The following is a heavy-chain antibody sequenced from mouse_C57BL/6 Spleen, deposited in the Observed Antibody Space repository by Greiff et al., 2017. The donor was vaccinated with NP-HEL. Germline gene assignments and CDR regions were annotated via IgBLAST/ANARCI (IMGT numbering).Heavy chain of an antibody. CDR1: GFSLTSYG. CDR3: ARRDGYYSDYYAMDY. Sequence: QVQLKESGPGLVQPSQSLSITCTVSGFSLTSYGVHWVRQSPGKGLEWLGVIWSGGSTDYNAAFISRLSISKDNSKSQVFFKMNSLQADDTAIYYCARRDGYYSDYYAMDYWGQGTSVTVSS. J-gene: IGHJ4*01. CDR2: IWSGGST. D-gene: IGHD2-3*01. V-gene: IGHV2-2*01.